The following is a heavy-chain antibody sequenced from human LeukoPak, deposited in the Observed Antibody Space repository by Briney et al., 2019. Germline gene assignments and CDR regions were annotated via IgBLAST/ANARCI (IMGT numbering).Heavy chain of an antibody. CDR2: ISSSSSYI. V-gene: IGHV3-21*01. CDR1: GFTFSSYS. J-gene: IGHJ6*03. D-gene: IGHD1-26*01. CDR3: VRSGSYVPKGLDYYYYMDV. Sequence: GGSLRLSCAASGFTFSSYSMNWVRQAPGKGLEWVSSISSSSSYIYYADSVKGRFTISRDNAKNSLYLQRNSLRAEDPAVYYCVRSGSYVPKGLDYYYYMDVWGKGTTVTVSS.